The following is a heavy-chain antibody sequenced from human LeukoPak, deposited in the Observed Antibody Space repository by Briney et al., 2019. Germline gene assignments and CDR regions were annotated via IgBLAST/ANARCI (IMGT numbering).Heavy chain of an antibody. CDR3: AKTCSSTSCYFD. Sequence: GGSLRLSCAASGFTFSSYAMSWVRQAPGKGLEWVSAISGSGGSTYYADFVKGRFTISRDNSKNTLYLQMNSLRAEDTAVYYCAKTCSSTSCYFDWGQGTLVTVSS. V-gene: IGHV3-23*01. J-gene: IGHJ4*02. D-gene: IGHD2-2*01. CDR2: ISGSGGST. CDR1: GFTFSSYA.